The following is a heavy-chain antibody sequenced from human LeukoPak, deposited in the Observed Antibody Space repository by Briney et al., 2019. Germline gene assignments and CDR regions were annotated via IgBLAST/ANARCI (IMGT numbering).Heavy chain of an antibody. D-gene: IGHD6-19*01. Sequence: GGSLRLSCAASGFTFSSYAMSWVRQAPGKGLEWVSGISGSGDTTYYADSVKGRFTISRDNSKNTVYLQMNSLRAEDTAVYYCAKGIAVAGNRQYFDYWGQGTLVIVSS. CDR3: AKGIAVAGNRQYFDY. CDR2: ISGSGDTT. CDR1: GFTFSSYA. V-gene: IGHV3-23*01. J-gene: IGHJ4*02.